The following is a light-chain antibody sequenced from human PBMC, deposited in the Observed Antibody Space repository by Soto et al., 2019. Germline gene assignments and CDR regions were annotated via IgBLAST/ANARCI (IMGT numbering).Light chain of an antibody. CDR2: SVS. V-gene: IGKV2-40*01. CDR3: MQRIDFPSYT. CDR1: RSLLDSDGNTY. Sequence: DIVMTQTPLSLPVTPGEPASISCWSSRSLLDSDGNTYLDWYLQKPGQSPQLLIYSVSNRASGVPDRFSGSGSGTDFTLKISRVEAEDVGVYYCMQRIDFPSYTFGQGTKLEIK. J-gene: IGKJ2*01.